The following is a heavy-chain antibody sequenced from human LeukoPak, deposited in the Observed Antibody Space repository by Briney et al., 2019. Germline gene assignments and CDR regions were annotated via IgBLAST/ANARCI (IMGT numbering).Heavy chain of an antibody. J-gene: IGHJ6*03. D-gene: IGHD3-10*02. V-gene: IGHV3-53*01. Sequence: GGSLRLSCAASGFIFSNYEMNWVRQAPGKGLEWVSVIHKNAITHYADIVKGRFTISRDNSKNMLYLQMNSLRAEDTAVYYCARSLRVRGVPDYMDVWGKGTTVIISS. CDR3: ARSLRVRGVPDYMDV. CDR2: IHKNAIT. CDR1: GFIFSNYE.